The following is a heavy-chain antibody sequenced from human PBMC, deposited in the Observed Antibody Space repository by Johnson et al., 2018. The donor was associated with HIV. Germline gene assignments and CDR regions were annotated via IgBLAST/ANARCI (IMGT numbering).Heavy chain of an antibody. Sequence: QVQLVESGGGVVQPGRSLRLSCAASGFTFSTYGMHWVRQAPDKGLEWVAFIWFDGSSKYYADSVKGRFSISRDNSKNTLYLQMNNLKTEDTALYYCTRVVVITQEKWGQGTMVTVSS. J-gene: IGHJ3*01. CDR2: IWFDGSSK. V-gene: IGHV3-33*01. CDR1: GFTFSTYG. D-gene: IGHD3-22*01. CDR3: TRVVVITQEK.